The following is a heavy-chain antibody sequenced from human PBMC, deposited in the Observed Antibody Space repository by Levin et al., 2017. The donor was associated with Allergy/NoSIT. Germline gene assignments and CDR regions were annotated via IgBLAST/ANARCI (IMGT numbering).Heavy chain of an antibody. V-gene: IGHV3-11*03. CDR1: GFTFSDYY. J-gene: IGHJ4*02. CDR2: IITSGTHT. Sequence: KSGGSLRLSCAASGFTFSDYYMNWIRQAPGKGLEWISYIITSGTHTSYADSVKGRFTISRDNANNLVFLQMNSLRAEDTAVYYCAGRYGSGTYYQGNNYWGQGTLVTVSS. CDR3: AGRYGSGTYYQGNNY. D-gene: IGHD3-10*01.